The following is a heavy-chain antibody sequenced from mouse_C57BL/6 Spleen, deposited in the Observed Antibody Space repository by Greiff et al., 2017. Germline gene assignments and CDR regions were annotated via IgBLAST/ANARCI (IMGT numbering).Heavy chain of an antibody. J-gene: IGHJ2*01. CDR3: ARGRSTTVVGY. D-gene: IGHD1-1*01. V-gene: IGHV5-4*01. CDR2: ISDGGSYT. Sequence: EVQVVESGGDLVKPGGSLKLSCAASGFTFSSYAMSWVRQTPEKRLEWVATISDGGSYTYYPDNVKGRFTISRDNAKNNLYLQMSKLKSEDTAMYYCARGRSTTVVGYWGQGTTLTVSS. CDR1: GFTFSSYA.